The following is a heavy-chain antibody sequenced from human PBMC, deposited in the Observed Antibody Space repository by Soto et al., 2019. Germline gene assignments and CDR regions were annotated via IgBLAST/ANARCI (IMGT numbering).Heavy chain of an antibody. CDR2: VYYSGST. J-gene: IGHJ4*02. Sequence: PSETLSLTCTVSGGSVSSSRYYWGWVRQPPGKGLEWIGSVYYSGSTYYNPSLESRVTISVDKSKNQFSLKLMPLSAADTAVYYCGRLEGLATISYYFDYWGQGALVTVSS. CDR1: GGSVSSSRYY. V-gene: IGHV4-39*01. D-gene: IGHD3-9*01. CDR3: GRLEGLATISYYFDY.